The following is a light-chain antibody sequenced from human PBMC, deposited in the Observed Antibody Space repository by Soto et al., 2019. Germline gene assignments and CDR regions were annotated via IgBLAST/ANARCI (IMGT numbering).Light chain of an antibody. CDR1: QSVRSNY. CDR2: DAS. Sequence: EIVLTQSPDTLSLSPGERATLSCRASQSVRSNYLAWYQQKPGQAPRFLIYDASSRATGIPDRFSGRGSGPDFTLTIRCLETEDCAVYYCQQYGSSRITFGGGTKVEIK. CDR3: QQYGSSRIT. V-gene: IGKV3-20*01. J-gene: IGKJ4*01.